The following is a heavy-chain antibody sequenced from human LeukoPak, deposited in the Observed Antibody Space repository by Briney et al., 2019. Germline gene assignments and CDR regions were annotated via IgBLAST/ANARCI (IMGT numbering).Heavy chain of an antibody. Sequence: ASVKVSCKASGGTFSSYAISWGRQAPGQGLEWVGGIIPIFGTANYAQEFQGRVTISRDTSASTAYMELSSLRSEDMAVYYCARVVKYSSGPLTDLLPYYFDSWGQGTLVTVSS. V-gene: IGHV1-69*05. CDR1: GGTFSSYA. CDR3: ARVVKYSSGPLTDLLPYYFDS. D-gene: IGHD6-19*01. CDR2: IIPIFGTA. J-gene: IGHJ4*02.